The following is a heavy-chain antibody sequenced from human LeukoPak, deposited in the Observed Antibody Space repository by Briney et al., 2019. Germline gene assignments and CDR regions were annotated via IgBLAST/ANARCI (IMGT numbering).Heavy chain of an antibody. CDR3: ARTQDGYYDSSGYYPAVGAFDI. CDR1: GGSISSYY. Sequence: PSETLSLTCTVSGGSISSYYWSWIRQPPGKGLEWIGYIYYSGSTYYNPSLKSRVTMSVDTSKNQFSLKLSSVTAVDTAVYYCARTQDGYYDSSGYYPAVGAFDIWGQGTMVTVSS. V-gene: IGHV4-59*04. CDR2: IYYSGST. D-gene: IGHD3-22*01. J-gene: IGHJ3*02.